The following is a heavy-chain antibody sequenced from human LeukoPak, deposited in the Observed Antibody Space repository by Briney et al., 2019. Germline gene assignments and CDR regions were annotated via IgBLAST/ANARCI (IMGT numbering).Heavy chain of an antibody. Sequence: ASVKVSCKASGYTFTGYYMHCVRQAPGQGLEWMGWINPNSGGTNYAQKFQGRVTMTRDTSISTAYMELSRLRSDDTAVYYCASPKTPYSSSSPAHYWGQGTLVTVSS. CDR3: ASPKTPYSSSSPAHY. CDR2: INPNSGGT. D-gene: IGHD6-6*01. J-gene: IGHJ4*02. CDR1: GYTFTGYY. V-gene: IGHV1-2*02.